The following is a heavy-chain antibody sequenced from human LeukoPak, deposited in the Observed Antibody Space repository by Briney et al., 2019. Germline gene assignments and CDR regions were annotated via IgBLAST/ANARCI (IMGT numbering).Heavy chain of an antibody. V-gene: IGHV4-4*02. D-gene: IGHD3-10*01. Sequence: SGTLSLTYAVSGGSMITNDWWSWVRQPPGKGLEWIGEIYHNGDTKYNPSFESRVTMSVDKSKTQFSLKLTSVTAADAAMYYCARVTWLGELGNWFDPWGQGTLVSVSS. CDR2: IYHNGDT. CDR1: GGSMITNDW. CDR3: ARVTWLGELGNWFDP. J-gene: IGHJ5*02.